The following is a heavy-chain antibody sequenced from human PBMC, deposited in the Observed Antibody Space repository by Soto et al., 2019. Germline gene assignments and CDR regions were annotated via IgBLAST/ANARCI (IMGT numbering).Heavy chain of an antibody. J-gene: IGHJ4*02. CDR1: GFTFSTYA. Sequence: EVQLLESGGGLVQPGGSRRLSCAASGFTFSTYAMSWVRQAPGKGLQWVSAITGSGTGTYYADSVKGRFTISRDNSKNTLYLQMNSLRAGDTAVYYCAKDTRPRGDSNWYFDCWGQGTLVTVSS. D-gene: IGHD6-13*01. CDR3: AKDTRPRGDSNWYFDC. CDR2: ITGSGTGT. V-gene: IGHV3-23*01.